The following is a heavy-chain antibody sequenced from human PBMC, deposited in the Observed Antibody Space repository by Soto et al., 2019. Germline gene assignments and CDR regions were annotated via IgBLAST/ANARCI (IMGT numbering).Heavy chain of an antibody. CDR1: GFTFSSYA. CDR2: ISYDGSNK. V-gene: IGHV3-30-3*01. J-gene: IGHJ4*02. CDR3: ARDLSGYYYRYYFDY. D-gene: IGHD3-22*01. Sequence: GGSLRLSCAASGFTFSSYAMHWVRQAPGKGLEWVAVISYDGSNKYYADSVKGRFTISRDNSKNTLYLQMNSLRAEDTAVYYCARDLSGYYYRYYFDYWGQGTLVTVSS.